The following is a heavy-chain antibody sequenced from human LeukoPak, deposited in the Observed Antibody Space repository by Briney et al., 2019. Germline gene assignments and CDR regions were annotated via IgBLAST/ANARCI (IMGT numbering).Heavy chain of an antibody. V-gene: IGHV4-59*08. CDR1: GGSISGYF. D-gene: IGHD3-10*01. CDR3: ARYGITIVRGGKYYFDS. CDR2: IHYSGST. Sequence: SETLSLTCTVSGGSISGYFWSWIRQPPGKGLEWIGYIHYSGSTNYNPSLNSRVTISVDTSKNQFSLRLSSVTAAVTAVYYCARYGITIVRGGKYYFDSWGQGTLVTVSS. J-gene: IGHJ4*02.